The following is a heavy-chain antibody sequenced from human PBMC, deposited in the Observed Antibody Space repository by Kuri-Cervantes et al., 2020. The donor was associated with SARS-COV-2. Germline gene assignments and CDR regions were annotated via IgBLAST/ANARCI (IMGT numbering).Heavy chain of an antibody. CDR3: AKFRGSGWTDAFDI. CDR2: IKQDGSEK. D-gene: IGHD6-19*01. V-gene: IGHV3-7*03. Sequence: GESLKISCAASGFTFSSYWMSWVRQAPGKGLEWVANIKQDGSEKYYVDSVKGRFTISRDNSKNTLYLQMNSLRAEDTAVYYCAKFRGSGWTDAFDIWGQGTMVTVSS. J-gene: IGHJ3*02. CDR1: GFTFSSYW.